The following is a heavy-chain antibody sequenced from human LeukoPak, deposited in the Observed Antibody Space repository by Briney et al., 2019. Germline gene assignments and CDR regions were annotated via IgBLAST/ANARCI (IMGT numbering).Heavy chain of an antibody. Sequence: GGSLRLSCAASGFTFSDYYMSWIRQAPGKGLEWVSYISSSGSTIYYADSVKGRFTISRDNAKNSLYLQMNSLRAEDTAVYYCARDEGILAYSNYGFDYWGQGTLVSVS. J-gene: IGHJ4*02. V-gene: IGHV3-11*01. CDR2: ISSSGSTI. CDR1: GFTFSDYY. CDR3: ARDEGILAYSNYGFDY. D-gene: IGHD4-11*01.